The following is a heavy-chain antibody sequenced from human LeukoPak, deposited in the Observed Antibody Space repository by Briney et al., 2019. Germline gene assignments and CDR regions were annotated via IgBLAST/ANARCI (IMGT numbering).Heavy chain of an antibody. J-gene: IGHJ6*02. V-gene: IGHV3-23*01. CDR2: ISGSGAST. D-gene: IGHD6-19*01. Sequence: GGSLRLSCAASGFTFSSYAMNWVRQSPGKGLEWVSTISGSGASTYYADSVKGRFTISRDSSKNTLYLQMNSLRAEDTAVYYCASEWLVLYNMDVWGRGTTVTVSS. CDR3: ASEWLVLYNMDV. CDR1: GFTFSSYA.